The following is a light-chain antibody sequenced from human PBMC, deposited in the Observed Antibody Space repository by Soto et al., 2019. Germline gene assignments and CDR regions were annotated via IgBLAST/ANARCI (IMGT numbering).Light chain of an antibody. CDR3: SSYTTTNALV. CDR1: TSDVGGYNY. CDR2: EVS. J-gene: IGLJ3*02. Sequence: QSALTQPASVSGSPGQSITISCTGTTSDVGGYNYVSWYQQHPGNAPKLMIFEVSDRPSGVSNRFSGSKSGNTASLTISGLQAEDEADYYCSSYTTTNALVFGGGTKVTVL. V-gene: IGLV2-14*01.